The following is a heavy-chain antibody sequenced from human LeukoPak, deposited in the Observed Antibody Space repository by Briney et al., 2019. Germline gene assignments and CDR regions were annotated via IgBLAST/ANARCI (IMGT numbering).Heavy chain of an antibody. V-gene: IGHV3-48*03. CDR3: ARDKNVAAGPRVLFDY. CDR2: ISSGGGAI. CDR1: GFTFSSYE. J-gene: IGHJ4*02. Sequence: GGSLRLSCAASGFTFSSYEMNWVRQAPGKGLEWISYISSGGGAIYYADSVKGRFTVSRDNAKNSLYLQMNSLRAEDTALYYCARDKNVAAGPRVLFDYWGQGTLVTVSS. D-gene: IGHD6-13*01.